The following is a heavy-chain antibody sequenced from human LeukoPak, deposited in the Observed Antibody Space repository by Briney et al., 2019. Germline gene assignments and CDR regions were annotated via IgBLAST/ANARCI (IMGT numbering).Heavy chain of an antibody. CDR1: GGSISSYY. Sequence: PSETLSLTCTVSGGSISSYYWSWIWQPAAKGLEWIGRIYTTGSTTSNPSLKSRVTMSVDTSKNQFSLKLSAVTSADTAVYYCARERYGEYADYWGQGTLVTVSS. CDR2: IYTTGST. J-gene: IGHJ4*02. V-gene: IGHV4-4*07. D-gene: IGHD4-17*01. CDR3: ARERYGEYADY.